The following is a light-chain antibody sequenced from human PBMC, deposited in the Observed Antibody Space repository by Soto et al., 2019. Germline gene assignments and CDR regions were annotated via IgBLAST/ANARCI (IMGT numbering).Light chain of an antibody. Sequence: DIQMTQSPSSLSASVEDRIIITCRASQSISNHLNWYQQKPGKAPKLLIFAASSLQSGVPSRFSGSGSGTEFTLSISRLQTVYFATYHCHQYGSLSPITFGGG. CDR1: QSISNH. CDR3: HQYGSLSPIT. J-gene: IGKJ4*01. V-gene: IGKV1-39*01. CDR2: AAS.